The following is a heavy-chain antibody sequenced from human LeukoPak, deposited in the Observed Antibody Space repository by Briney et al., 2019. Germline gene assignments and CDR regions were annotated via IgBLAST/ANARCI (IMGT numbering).Heavy chain of an antibody. CDR2: ISSNGGST. J-gene: IGHJ4*02. CDR1: GFTFSSYA. CDR3: ARPVTIFGVYDY. Sequence: GGSLRLSCAASGFTFSSYAMHWVRQAPGKGLEYVSAISSNGGSTYYANSVKGRFTISRDNSKNTLYLQMGSLRAEDMAVYYCARPVTIFGVYDYWVQGTLVTVSS. D-gene: IGHD3-3*01. V-gene: IGHV3-64*01.